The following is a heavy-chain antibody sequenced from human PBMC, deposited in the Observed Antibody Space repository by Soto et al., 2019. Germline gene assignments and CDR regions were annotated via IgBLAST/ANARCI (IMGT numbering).Heavy chain of an antibody. D-gene: IGHD2-15*01. Sequence: EVQLVESGGGLVQPGGSLRLSCAASRFTFSNYWMSWVRQAPGKGLEWVANIKQDGSEKYYVDSVKGRFTISRDNVKNSLYLQMNSLRAEDTAVYYCAREPNSIDYWGQGTLVTVSS. V-gene: IGHV3-7*01. CDR2: IKQDGSEK. J-gene: IGHJ4*02. CDR3: AREPNSIDY. CDR1: RFTFSNYW.